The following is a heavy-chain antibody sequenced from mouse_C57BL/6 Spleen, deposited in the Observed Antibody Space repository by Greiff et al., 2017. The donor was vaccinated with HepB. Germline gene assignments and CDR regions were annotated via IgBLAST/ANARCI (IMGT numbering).Heavy chain of an antibody. CDR3: TRRGNLLLRYVDV. Sequence: QVQLQQSGAELVRPGASVTLSCKASGYTFTDYEMHWVKQTPVHGLEWIGAIDPETGGTAYNQKFKGKAILTADKSSSTAYMELRSLTSEDSAVYYCTRRGNLLLRYVDVWGTGTTVTVSS. V-gene: IGHV1-15*01. CDR1: GYTFTDYE. D-gene: IGHD1-1*01. CDR2: IDPETGGT. J-gene: IGHJ1*03.